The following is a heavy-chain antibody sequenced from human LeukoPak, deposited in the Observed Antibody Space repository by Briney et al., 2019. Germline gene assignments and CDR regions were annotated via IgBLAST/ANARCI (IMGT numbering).Heavy chain of an antibody. J-gene: IGHJ5*02. V-gene: IGHV1-69*13. CDR3: ARGYYYDSSGYYYAVGTDWFDP. D-gene: IGHD3-22*01. Sequence: GASVKVSCKASGGTFISYAISWVRQAPGQGLEWMGGIIPIFGTANYAQKFQGRVTITADESTSTAYMELSSLRSEDTAVYYCARGYYYDSSGYYYAVGTDWFDPWGQGTLVTVSS. CDR2: IIPIFGTA. CDR1: GGTFISYA.